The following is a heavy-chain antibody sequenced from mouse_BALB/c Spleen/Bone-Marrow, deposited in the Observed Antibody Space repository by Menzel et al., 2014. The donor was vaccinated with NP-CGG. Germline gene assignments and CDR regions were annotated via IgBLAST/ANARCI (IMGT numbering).Heavy chain of an antibody. CDR1: GFTFSDYY. V-gene: IGHV5-4*02. J-gene: IGHJ3*01. CDR3: ARDGDYTYAWFAY. Sequence: DVQLVESGGGLVKPGGFLKLSCAASGFTFSDYYMYWVRQTPEKRLEWVATISDGGSYTFYPDSVKGRFTISRDNAKNNLYLQMSSLKSEDTAMYYCARDGDYTYAWFAYWGQGTLVTVSA. CDR2: ISDGGSYT. D-gene: IGHD2-14*01.